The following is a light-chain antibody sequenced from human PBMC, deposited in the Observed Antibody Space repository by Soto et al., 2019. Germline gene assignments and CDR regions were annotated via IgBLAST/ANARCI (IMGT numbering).Light chain of an antibody. Sequence: DIKMSQSPSPLSASVGDRVTITCRASQSISTWLAWYQQKPGKAPRLLIYDASNLEPGVPSRFSGSGSGTEFTLSISSLQSEDFAVYYCQQYDNWPWTFGQGTKVDIK. CDR1: QSISTW. J-gene: IGKJ1*01. V-gene: IGKV1-5*01. CDR2: DAS. CDR3: QQYDNWPWT.